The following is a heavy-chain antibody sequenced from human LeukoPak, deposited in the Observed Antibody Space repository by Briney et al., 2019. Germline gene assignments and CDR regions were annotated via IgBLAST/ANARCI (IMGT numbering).Heavy chain of an antibody. CDR1: GGTFSSYA. V-gene: IGHV1-69*13. Sequence: SVKVSCKASGGTFSSYAISWVRQAPGQGLEWMGGIIPIFGTANYAQKFQGRVTITADESTSTAYMELSSLRSEDTAVYYCAREKELGIVANWYFDLWGRGTLVTVSS. D-gene: IGHD5-12*01. CDR3: AREKELGIVANWYFDL. J-gene: IGHJ2*01. CDR2: IIPIFGTA.